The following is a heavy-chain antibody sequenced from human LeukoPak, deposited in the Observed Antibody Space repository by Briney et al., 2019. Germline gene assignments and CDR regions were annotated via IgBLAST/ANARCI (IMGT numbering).Heavy chain of an antibody. J-gene: IGHJ4*02. D-gene: IGHD2-21*02. Sequence: PVGSLRLSCAGSGFIFSNNAMNWVRQAPGKGLEWVSYISNSGSTIYYTDSVKGRFTISRDNAKNSLYLQMNSLRAEDTAVYYCARDRDWVFDYWGQGTLVTVSS. CDR1: GFIFSNNA. CDR3: ARDRDWVFDY. V-gene: IGHV3-48*01. CDR2: ISNSGSTI.